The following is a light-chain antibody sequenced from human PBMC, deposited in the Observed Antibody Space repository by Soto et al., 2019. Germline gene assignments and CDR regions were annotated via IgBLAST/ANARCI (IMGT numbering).Light chain of an antibody. CDR1: SSNIGSNY. CDR2: RNN. Sequence: QSVLTQPPSASGTPGQSVTISGSGSSSNIGSNYVYWYQQLPGTAPKLLIYRNNQRPSGVPDRFSGSKSGTSASLAISGLRSEDEANYYCAAWDDSLSGVVFGGGTKLTVL. J-gene: IGLJ3*02. CDR3: AAWDDSLSGVV. V-gene: IGLV1-47*01.